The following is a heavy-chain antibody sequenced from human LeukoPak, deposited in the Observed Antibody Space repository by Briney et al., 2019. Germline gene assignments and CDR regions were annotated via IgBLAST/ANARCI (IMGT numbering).Heavy chain of an antibody. D-gene: IGHD3-9*01. CDR2: VTSNGGSA. CDR1: GFTFSSYT. J-gene: IGHJ4*02. V-gene: IGHV3-64D*06. CDR3: VIVRGYFDSSGSDY. Sequence: GGSLRLSCSASGFTFSSYTIHWVRQAPGKGLEFVSAVTSNGGSAYYADSVKGRFTISRDNSKNTVYLQMSSLRAEDTAVYYCVIVRGYFDSSGSDYWGQGTLVTVSS.